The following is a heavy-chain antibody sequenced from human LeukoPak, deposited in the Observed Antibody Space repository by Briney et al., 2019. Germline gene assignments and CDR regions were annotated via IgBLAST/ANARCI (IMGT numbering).Heavy chain of an antibody. V-gene: IGHV1-2*02. CDR3: ARDRAGTNPSAFDI. CDR2: INPNSGGT. Sequence: ASVKVSCKASGFTFTGYYMHWVRQAPGQGLEWMGWINPNSGGTNYAQKFQGRVTMTRDTSITTAYMELTSLRSDDTAFYYCARDRAGTNPSAFDIWGQGTMVTVSS. D-gene: IGHD1-14*01. CDR1: GFTFTGYY. J-gene: IGHJ3*02.